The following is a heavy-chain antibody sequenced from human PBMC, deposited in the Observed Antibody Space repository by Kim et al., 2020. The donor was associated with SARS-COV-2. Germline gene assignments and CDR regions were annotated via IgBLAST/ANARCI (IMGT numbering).Heavy chain of an antibody. V-gene: IGHV1-2*02. CDR3: ARDLQWELLGRSWFDP. CDR1: GYTFTGYY. J-gene: IGHJ5*02. D-gene: IGHD1-26*01. CDR2: INPNSGGT. Sequence: ASVKVSCKASGYTFTGYYMHWVRQAPGQGLEWMGWINPNSGGTNYAQKFQGRVTMTRDTSISTAYMELSRLRSDDTAVYYCARDLQWELLGRSWFDPWGQGTLVTVSS.